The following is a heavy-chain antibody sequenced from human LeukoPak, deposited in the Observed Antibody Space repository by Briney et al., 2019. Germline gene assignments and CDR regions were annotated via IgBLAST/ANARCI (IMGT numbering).Heavy chain of an antibody. Sequence: PGRSLRLTCAGSGFTFSIYGMHWVRQAPGKGLEWVAVMANDAKTTYYADSVKGRFTISRDNSKNTLYLQMNSLRAEDTALYHCARVATVWGYYYYYYMDVWGKGTTVTISS. J-gene: IGHJ6*03. V-gene: IGHV3-30*03. CDR2: MANDAKTT. CDR1: GFTFSIYG. D-gene: IGHD4-17*01. CDR3: ARVATVWGYYYYYYMDV.